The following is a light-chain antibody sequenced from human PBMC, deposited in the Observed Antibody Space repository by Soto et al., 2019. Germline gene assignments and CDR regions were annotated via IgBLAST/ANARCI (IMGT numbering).Light chain of an antibody. V-gene: IGKV3-20*01. Sequence: EVVLTQSPGTLSLSAGERATLSCRASQSVTTSYLAWYQQKPGQAPRLLIYGASSRAADIPDRFSGSGSGTDFTLTISRLEPEDFAVYYCQQYGSSSPTFGPGTKVDIK. CDR1: QSVTTSY. CDR2: GAS. CDR3: QQYGSSSPT. J-gene: IGKJ3*01.